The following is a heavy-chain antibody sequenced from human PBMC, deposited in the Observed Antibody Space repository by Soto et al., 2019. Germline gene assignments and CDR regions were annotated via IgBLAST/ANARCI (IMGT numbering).Heavy chain of an antibody. CDR3: AKDSDPSLQLGLFYY. Sequence: EVQLVESGGGLVQPGRSLSLSCAASGFTFDDYAMHWVRQAPGKGLEWVSGISWNSGSIGYADSVKGRFTISRDNAKNSLDVQMRSLRAEATALYYCAKDSDPSLQLGLFYYWGQGTLVTVSS. D-gene: IGHD6-13*01. CDR1: GFTFDDYA. J-gene: IGHJ4*02. CDR2: ISWNSGSI. V-gene: IGHV3-9*01.